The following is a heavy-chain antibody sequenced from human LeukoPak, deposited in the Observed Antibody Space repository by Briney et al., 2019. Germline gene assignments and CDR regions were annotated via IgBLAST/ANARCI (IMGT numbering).Heavy chain of an antibody. CDR1: GGSIISSNW. CDR2: IYHSGST. D-gene: IGHD2-2*01. V-gene: IGHV4-4*02. CDR3: ARGGYCSSTSCYVFDS. J-gene: IGHJ4*02. Sequence: SETLSLTCAVSGGSIISSNWWSWVRQPPGKGLEWIGEIYHSGSTNHNPSLKSRVTTSVDKSKSQFSLELTSVTAADTALYYCARGGYCSSTSCYVFDSWGQGTLVTVSS.